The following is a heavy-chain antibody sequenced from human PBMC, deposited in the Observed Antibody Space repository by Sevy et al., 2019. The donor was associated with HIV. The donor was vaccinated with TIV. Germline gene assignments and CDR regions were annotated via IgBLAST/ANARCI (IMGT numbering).Heavy chain of an antibody. Sequence: GGSLRLSCAASGFTFSSYAMHWVRQAPGKGLEWVAVISYDGSNKYYADSVKGRFTISRDNSKNTLYLQMNSLRAEDTAVYYCATLFLTRIAVAAAVPDYWGLGTLVTVSS. CDR1: GFTFSSYA. CDR2: ISYDGSNK. J-gene: IGHJ4*02. V-gene: IGHV3-30-3*01. D-gene: IGHD6-19*01. CDR3: ATLFLTRIAVAAAVPDY.